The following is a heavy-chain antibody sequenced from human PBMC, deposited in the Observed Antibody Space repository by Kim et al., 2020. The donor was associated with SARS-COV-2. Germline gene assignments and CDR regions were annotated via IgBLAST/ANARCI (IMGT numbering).Heavy chain of an antibody. CDR3: ARDERGTGNTVGYYYYGMDV. D-gene: IGHD1-7*01. CDR2: IKQDGSEK. J-gene: IGHJ6*02. CDR1: GFTFSSYW. Sequence: GGSLRLSCAASGFTFSSYWMSWVRQAPGKGLEWVANIKQDGSEKCYVDSVKGRFTISRDNAKNSLYLQMNSLRAEDTAVYYCARDERGTGNTVGYYYYGMDVWGQGTTVTVSS. V-gene: IGHV3-7*03.